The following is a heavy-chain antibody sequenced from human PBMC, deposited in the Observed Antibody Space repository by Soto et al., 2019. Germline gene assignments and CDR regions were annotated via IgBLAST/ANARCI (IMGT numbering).Heavy chain of an antibody. J-gene: IGHJ4*02. V-gene: IGHV3-30*04. CDR3: ARDRGIAAYYFDY. CDR2: ISYDGSNK. D-gene: IGHD6-13*01. CDR1: GFTFSSYA. Sequence: GGSLRLSCAASGFTFSSYAMHWVRQAPGKGLEWVAVISYDGSNKYYADSVKGRFTISRDNSKNTLYLQMNSLRAEDTAVYYCARDRGIAAYYFDYWGQGTLVTVSS.